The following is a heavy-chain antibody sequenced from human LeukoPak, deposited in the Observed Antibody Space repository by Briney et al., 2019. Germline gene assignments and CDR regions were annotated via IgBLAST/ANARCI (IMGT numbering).Heavy chain of an antibody. CDR3: ARDYGDYVSYFDY. V-gene: IGHV3-11*06. CDR2: ISSSSSYT. Sequence: PGGSLRLSCAASGYTFSDYYMSWIRQAPGKGLEWVSYISSSSSYTNYADSVKGRFTISRDNAKNSLYLQMNSLRAEDTAVYYCARDYGDYVSYFDYWGQGTLVTVPS. J-gene: IGHJ4*02. CDR1: GYTFSDYY. D-gene: IGHD4-17*01.